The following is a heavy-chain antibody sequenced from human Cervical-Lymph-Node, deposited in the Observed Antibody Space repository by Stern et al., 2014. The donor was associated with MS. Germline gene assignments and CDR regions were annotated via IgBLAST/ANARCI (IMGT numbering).Heavy chain of an antibody. CDR1: GGSISSGGYY. J-gene: IGHJ2*01. CDR2: ISYSGSA. V-gene: IGHV4-31*03. D-gene: IGHD1-26*01. CDR3: ARWSWGGFDL. Sequence: QVQLQESGPGLVKPSQTLSLTCTVAGGSISSGGYYWSWIRQLPGKGLEWIGYISYSGSAYYSPSLKSRVFISVNMSENHLSLKLTSVTAADTAVYYCARWSWGGFDLWGRGTLVAVSS.